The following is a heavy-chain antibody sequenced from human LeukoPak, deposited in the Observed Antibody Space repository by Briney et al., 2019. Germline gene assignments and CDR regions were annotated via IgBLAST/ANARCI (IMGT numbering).Heavy chain of an antibody. CDR3: AREAY. J-gene: IGHJ4*02. Sequence: GGSLRLSCAASGFTFSRYWMSWVRQAPGKGLEWVASVKEDGSQKNYADTVKGRFTISRDNAQKSLALQMSSLRAEDTAMYYCAREAYWDPATLVTVPS. V-gene: IGHV3-7*01. CDR1: GFTFSRYW. CDR2: VKEDGSQK.